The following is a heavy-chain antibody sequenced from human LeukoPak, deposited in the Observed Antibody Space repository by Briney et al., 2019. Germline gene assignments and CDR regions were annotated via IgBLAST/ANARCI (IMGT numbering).Heavy chain of an antibody. CDR1: GGSVSSYY. V-gene: IGHV4-59*08. D-gene: IGHD6-19*01. CDR3: ASGRAVSGTRGAFDI. J-gene: IGHJ3*02. CDR2: IYYSGST. Sequence: SETLSLTCTVSGGSVSSYYWNWIRQPPGKGLEWIGYIYYSGSTNYNPSLKRRVTISINTSKNQFSLKLSSVTAADTAVYYCASGRAVSGTRGAFDIWGQGTMVTVSS.